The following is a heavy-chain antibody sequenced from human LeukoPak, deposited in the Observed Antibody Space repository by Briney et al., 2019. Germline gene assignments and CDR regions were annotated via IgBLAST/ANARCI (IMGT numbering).Heavy chain of an antibody. V-gene: IGHV4-30-4*08. Sequence: SQTLSLTCTVSGGSISRVDYYWSWIRQSPGKGLECIGCIYYSGSTYYYNPSLKSRITISVDTSNNEFSLKLSSVTAADTAIYYCASTGSSDTRCSGANWFDPWGQGTLVTVSS. CDR1: GGSISRVDYY. CDR2: IYYSGSTY. J-gene: IGHJ5*02. CDR3: ASTGSSDTRCSGANWFDP. D-gene: IGHD2-2*01.